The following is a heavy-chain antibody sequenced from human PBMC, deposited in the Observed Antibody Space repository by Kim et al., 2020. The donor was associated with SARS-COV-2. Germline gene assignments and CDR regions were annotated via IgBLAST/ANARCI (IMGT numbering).Heavy chain of an antibody. CDR2: INSGTGNP. CDR3: ATAVAGCDSSCYVWVDP. V-gene: IGHV7-4-1*02. Sequence: ASVKVSCKASGYTFSKFVLYWVRQAPGQGLEWLGWINSGTGNPKYAQSFTGRFIFSLDTSVTTAYLQISDLTPEDTAVYYSATAVAGCDSSCYVWVDP. CDR1: GYTFSKFV. D-gene: IGHD2-15*01. J-gene: IGHJ5*02.